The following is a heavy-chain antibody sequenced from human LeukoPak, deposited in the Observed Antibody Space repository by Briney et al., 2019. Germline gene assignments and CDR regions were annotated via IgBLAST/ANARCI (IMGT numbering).Heavy chain of an antibody. CDR2: ISAYNGNT. V-gene: IGHV1-18*01. D-gene: IGHD3-16*02. CDR3: ARDPYTYYDYVWGSYRYDY. J-gene: IGHJ4*02. Sequence: GASVKVSCKASGYTFTSYGISWVRQAPGQGLEWMGWISAYNGNTNYAQKLQGRVTMTTDTSTRTAYMELRSLRSDDTAVYYCARDPYTYYDYVWGSYRYDYWGQGTLVTVSS. CDR1: GYTFTSYG.